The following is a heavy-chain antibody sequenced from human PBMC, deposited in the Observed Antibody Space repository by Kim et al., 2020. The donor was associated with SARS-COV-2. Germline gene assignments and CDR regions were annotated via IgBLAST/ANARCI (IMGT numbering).Heavy chain of an antibody. CDR3: ARLIAAAAYYFDY. Sequence: YSPSFQGQVTISADKSISTAYLQWSSLKASDTAMYYCARLIAAAAYYFDYWGQGTLVTVSS. V-gene: IGHV5-51*01. J-gene: IGHJ4*02. D-gene: IGHD6-13*01.